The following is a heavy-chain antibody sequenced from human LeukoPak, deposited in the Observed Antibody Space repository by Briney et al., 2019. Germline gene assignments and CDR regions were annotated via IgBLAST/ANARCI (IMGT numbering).Heavy chain of an antibody. D-gene: IGHD6-19*01. J-gene: IGHJ6*02. Sequence: GGSLRLSCAASGSTFSSNWMHWVRQAPGKGLVWVSRINSDGSSTDYADSVKGRFTISRDNAKNTLYLQMNSLRAEDTAVYYCAKDPQFRYYYYGMDVWGQGTTVTVSS. CDR3: AKDPQFRYYYYGMDV. V-gene: IGHV3-74*01. CDR1: GSTFSSNW. CDR2: INSDGSST.